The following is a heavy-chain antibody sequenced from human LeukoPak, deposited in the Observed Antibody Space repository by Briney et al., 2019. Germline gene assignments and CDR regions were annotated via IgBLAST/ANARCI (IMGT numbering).Heavy chain of an antibody. CDR1: GGSISSSTFY. CDR3: AREALRPSRWFDP. Sequence: SETLSLTCAVSGGSISSSTFYWGWIRQPPGTGLEWIGTIYSSGTTYYSPSLKSRVTVSVDTSKNQFSLNLSSVTAADTAVYYCAREALRPSRWFDPWGQGTLVTVSS. CDR2: IYSSGTT. J-gene: IGHJ5*02. D-gene: IGHD4-17*01. V-gene: IGHV4-39*02.